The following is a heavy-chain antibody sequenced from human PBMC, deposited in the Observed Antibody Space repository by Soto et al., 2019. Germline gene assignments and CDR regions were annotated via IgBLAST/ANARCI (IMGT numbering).Heavy chain of an antibody. V-gene: IGHV4-39*01. CDR1: GGSISNYNYY. D-gene: IGHD3-16*01. CDR2: IYYSVSGST. J-gene: IGHJ5*02. Sequence: KPSETLSLTCSVSGGSISNYNYYWGWIRQPPGKGLEWIGSIYYSVSGSTYSNPFLKSRINMSVDTSKNQFSLKLSSVTAADTAIYYCARHRITSVYTWFDLWGQGTLVTVSS. CDR3: ARHRITSVYTWFDL.